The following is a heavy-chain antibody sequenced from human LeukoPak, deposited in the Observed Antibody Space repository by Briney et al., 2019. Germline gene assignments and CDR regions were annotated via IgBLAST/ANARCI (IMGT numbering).Heavy chain of an antibody. CDR2: ISYDGSNK. CDR3: AKDLNMEIGDWFDP. CDR1: GFTFSSYG. Sequence: PGGSLRLSCAASGFTFSSYGMHWVRQAPGKGLEWVAVISYDGSNKYYADSVKGRFTISRDNSKNTLYLQMNSLRAEDTAVYYCAKDLNMEIGDWFDPWGQGTLVTVSS. D-gene: IGHD2-21*01. J-gene: IGHJ5*02. V-gene: IGHV3-30*18.